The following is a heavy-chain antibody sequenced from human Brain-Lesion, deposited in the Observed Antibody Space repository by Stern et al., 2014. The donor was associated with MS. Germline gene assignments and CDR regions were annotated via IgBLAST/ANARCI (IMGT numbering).Heavy chain of an antibody. J-gene: IGHJ5*02. CDR2: IYYSGNT. CDR1: GGSVSSTSYA. D-gene: IGHD2-15*01. Sequence: QLQLQESGPGLVKPSETLSLTCTVAGGSVSSTSYAWAWIRQPPGKGLEWIGTIYYSGNTYYSPSLKSRLTISLDTSQNQFSLQLRLVTAADTAVYYCAGEEDIRYCSGGSCTGNWFDPWGQGTLVTVSS. V-gene: IGHV4-39*01. CDR3: AGEEDIRYCSGGSCTGNWFDP.